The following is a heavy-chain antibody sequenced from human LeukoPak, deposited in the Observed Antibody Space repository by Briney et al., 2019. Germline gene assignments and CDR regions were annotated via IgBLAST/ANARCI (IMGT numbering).Heavy chain of an antibody. CDR1: GFIFKNYA. CDR3: ARAISAPGTPENAFDV. CDR2: IARDGTVQ. V-gene: IGHV3-30*03. Sequence: PGRSLRLSCAASGFIFKNYAMHWVRQAPGEGLEWVAVIARDGTVQYYGDSVKGRLTISRDNSQSTLFLHMNSLSSEDTALYYCARAISAPGTPENAFDVWGQGTMVAVSS. D-gene: IGHD6-13*01. J-gene: IGHJ3*01.